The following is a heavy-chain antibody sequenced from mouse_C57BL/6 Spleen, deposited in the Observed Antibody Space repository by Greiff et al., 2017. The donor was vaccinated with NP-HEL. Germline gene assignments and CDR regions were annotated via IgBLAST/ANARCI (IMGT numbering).Heavy chain of an antibody. V-gene: IGHV2-6-1*01. J-gene: IGHJ4*01. Sequence: VKLEESGPGLVAPSQSLSITCTVSGFSLTSYGVHWVRQPPGKGLEWLVVIWSDGSTTYNSALKSRLSISKDNSKSQVFLKMNSLQTDDTAMYYCARHLYDYDAMDYWGQGTSVTVSS. CDR1: GFSLTSYG. CDR3: ARHLYDYDAMDY. CDR2: IWSDGST. D-gene: IGHD2-3*01.